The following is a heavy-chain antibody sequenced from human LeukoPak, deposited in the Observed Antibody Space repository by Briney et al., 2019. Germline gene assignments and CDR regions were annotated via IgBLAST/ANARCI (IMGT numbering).Heavy chain of an antibody. CDR3: AKALAMTTVGYLQH. CDR1: GFTFSDSA. V-gene: IGHV3-30*18. J-gene: IGHJ4*02. D-gene: IGHD4-11*01. CDR2: ISSDGFDK. Sequence: GGSLRLSCAATGFTFSDSALHWVRQAPGKGLEGVAVISSDGFDKYYADSVKGRCTISRDNSNNTMYLQMSNLRAEDTAVYYCAKALAMTTVGYLQHWGQGTLVTVSS.